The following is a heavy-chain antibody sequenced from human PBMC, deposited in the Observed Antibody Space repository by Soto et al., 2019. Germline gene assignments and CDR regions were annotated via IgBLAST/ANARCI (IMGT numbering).Heavy chain of an antibody. J-gene: IGHJ5*02. V-gene: IGHV4-30-2*01. Sequence: SETLSLTCTVSGGSINSGDYSWTWIRQPPGKGLEWIGYIYHTGTTYYNTSLKSRVTVSVDRSKNQFSLKMSSVTAADTAVYYCARVINYYDSSGDSWFDPWGQGTLVTVS. CDR3: ARVINYYDSSGDSWFDP. CDR1: GGSINSGDYS. D-gene: IGHD3-22*01. CDR2: IYHTGTT.